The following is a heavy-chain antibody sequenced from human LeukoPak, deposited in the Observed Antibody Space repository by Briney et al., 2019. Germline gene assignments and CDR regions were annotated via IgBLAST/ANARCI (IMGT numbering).Heavy chain of an antibody. CDR1: GFTFSSYA. CDR3: AKDGLVYSGYYGSRAAFDI. D-gene: IGHD3-22*01. V-gene: IGHV3-23*01. J-gene: IGHJ3*02. CDR2: ISGSGGST. Sequence: GGSLRLSCAASGFTFSSYAMSWVRQAPGKGLEWVSAISGSGGSTYYADSVKGRFTISRDNSKNTLYLQMNSLRAEDTAVYYCAKDGLVYSGYYGSRAAFDIWGQGTMVTVSS.